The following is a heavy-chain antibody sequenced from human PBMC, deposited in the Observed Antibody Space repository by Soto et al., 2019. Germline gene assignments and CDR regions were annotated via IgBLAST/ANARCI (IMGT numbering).Heavy chain of an antibody. CDR1: GVTFSNAW. Sequence: GGSLRLSCAASGVTFSNAWMNWVRQAPGKGLEWVGRIKSKTDGGTTDYAAPVKGRFTISRDDSKNTLYLQMNSLKTEDTAVYYCTTADCSGGSCYLDYYYYYGMDVWGQGTTVTVSS. CDR2: IKSKTDGGTT. V-gene: IGHV3-15*07. D-gene: IGHD2-15*01. CDR3: TTADCSGGSCYLDYYYYYGMDV. J-gene: IGHJ6*02.